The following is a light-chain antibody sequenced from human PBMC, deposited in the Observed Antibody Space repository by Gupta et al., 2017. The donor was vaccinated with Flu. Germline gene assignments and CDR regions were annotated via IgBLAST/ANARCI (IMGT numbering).Light chain of an antibody. CDR3: QSYDYTLSVVV. CDR2: GNS. Sequence: QSLLTQPPSASGAPGQRVTISCTGSSSNIGAGYDVHWYQQLPGTAPKLLIYGNSNRPSGVPDRFSGSKSGTSASLAITGLQAEDEADYYCQSYDYTLSVVVFGGGTKLTVL. CDR1: SSNIGAGYD. J-gene: IGLJ2*01. V-gene: IGLV1-40*01.